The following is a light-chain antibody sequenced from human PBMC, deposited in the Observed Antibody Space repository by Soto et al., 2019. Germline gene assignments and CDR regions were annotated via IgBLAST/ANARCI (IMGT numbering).Light chain of an antibody. J-gene: IGKJ1*01. CDR3: QQYNNWT. V-gene: IGKV3-15*01. CDR1: QSVSSN. Sequence: EVVITQYPATLSVSPGERATLSCRASQSVSSNLAWYQQKPGQAPRLLIYGASTRATGIPARFSGSGSGTEFTLTISSLQSEDFAVYYCQQYNNWTFGQGTKVDIK. CDR2: GAS.